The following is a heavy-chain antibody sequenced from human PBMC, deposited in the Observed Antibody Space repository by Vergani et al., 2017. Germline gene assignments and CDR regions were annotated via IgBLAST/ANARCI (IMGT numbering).Heavy chain of an antibody. Sequence: QVQLVQSGAEVKKPGASVKVSCKASGYTFTSYGISWVRQAPGQGLEWMGWISAYNGNTNYAQKLQGRVTMTTDTSTSTAYMELRRLRSDDTAVYYCARVPPYYYDSSGLRAAFDIWGQGTMVTVSS. CDR2: ISAYNGNT. V-gene: IGHV1-18*01. CDR1: GYTFTSYG. J-gene: IGHJ3*02. D-gene: IGHD3-22*01. CDR3: ARVPPYYYDSSGLRAAFDI.